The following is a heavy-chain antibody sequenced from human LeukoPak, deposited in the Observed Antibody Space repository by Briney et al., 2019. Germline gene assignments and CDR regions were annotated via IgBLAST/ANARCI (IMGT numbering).Heavy chain of an antibody. D-gene: IGHD4-17*01. CDR1: GFTFDDYG. CDR2: INWNGGST. V-gene: IGHV3-20*04. J-gene: IGHJ4*02. CDR3: ARVRRYGDYGTYYFDY. Sequence: AGGSLRLSCAASGFTFDDYGMSWVRQAPGKGLEWVSGINWNGGSTGYADSVKGRFTISRDNAKNSLYLQMNSLRAEDTALYYCARVRRYGDYGTYYFDYWGQGTLVTVSS.